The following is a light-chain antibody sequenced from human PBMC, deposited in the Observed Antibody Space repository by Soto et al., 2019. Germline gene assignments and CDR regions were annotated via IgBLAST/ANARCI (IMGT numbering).Light chain of an antibody. CDR3: QQYDSSPRT. Sequence: EVVLTQSPGTLALSPGDRADLSCRASESLMSYLAWYQQKPGQAPRLLIYGASTRLTGIPDRFIGSGSGTDFTLTISRLEPEDFAVYYCQQYDSSPRTFGQGTKVEIK. J-gene: IGKJ1*01. CDR2: GAS. CDR1: ESLMSY. V-gene: IGKV3-20*01.